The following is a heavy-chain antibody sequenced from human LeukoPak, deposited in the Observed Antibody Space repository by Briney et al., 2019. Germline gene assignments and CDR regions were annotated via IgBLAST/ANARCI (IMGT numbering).Heavy chain of an antibody. CDR1: GFTFSSYW. J-gene: IGHJ6*02. Sequence: LAGGSLRLSCAASGFTFSSYWMHWVRQAPGKGLVWVSRINSDGSSTSYADSVKGRFTISRDNAKNSLYLQMNSLRAEDTAVYYCAREFYGGNPYYYYGMDVWGQGTTVTVSS. CDR3: AREFYGGNPYYYYGMDV. CDR2: INSDGSST. D-gene: IGHD4-17*01. V-gene: IGHV3-74*01.